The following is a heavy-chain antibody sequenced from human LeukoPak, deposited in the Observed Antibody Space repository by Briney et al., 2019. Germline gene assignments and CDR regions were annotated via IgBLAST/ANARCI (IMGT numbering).Heavy chain of an antibody. CDR2: IWYDGSNK. D-gene: IGHD1-26*01. CDR3: ARGFIVGATQFDY. J-gene: IGHJ4*02. CDR1: GFTFSSYG. Sequence: PGGSLRLSCAASGFTFSSYGMHWVRQAPGKGLEWVAVIWYDGSNKYYADSVKGRFTISRDNAKNTLYLQMNSLRAEDTAVYYCARGFIVGATQFDYWGQGTLVTVSS. V-gene: IGHV3-33*01.